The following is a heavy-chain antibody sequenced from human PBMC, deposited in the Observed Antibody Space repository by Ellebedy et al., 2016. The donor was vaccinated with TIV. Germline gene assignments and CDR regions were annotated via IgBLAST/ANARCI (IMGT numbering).Heavy chain of an antibody. J-gene: IGHJ4*02. CDR3: ARWTIREFDS. Sequence: PGGSLRLSCTTSGLTFGDFGMSWFRQAPGKGLEWVGFIRGKTYGRATDYAASVKGRFTISGDDSETTASLQMNSLKTEDTGVYYCARWTIREFDSWGQGTLVTVSS. CDR1: GLTFGDFG. V-gene: IGHV3-49*03. CDR2: IRGKTYGRAT. D-gene: IGHD3-3*01.